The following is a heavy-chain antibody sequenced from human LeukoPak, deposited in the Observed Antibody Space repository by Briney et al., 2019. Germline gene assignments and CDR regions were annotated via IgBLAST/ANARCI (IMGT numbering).Heavy chain of an antibody. D-gene: IGHD2-15*01. CDR1: GGTFSSYA. Sequence: ASVKVSCKASGGTFSSYAISWVRQAPGQGLEWMGWINTNTGNPTYAQGFTGRFVFSLDTSVSTAYLQISSLKAEDTAVYYCARDARSLYCSGGSCYSPRKSDAFDIWGQGTMVTVSS. V-gene: IGHV7-4-1*02. CDR3: ARDARSLYCSGGSCYSPRKSDAFDI. CDR2: INTNTGNP. J-gene: IGHJ3*02.